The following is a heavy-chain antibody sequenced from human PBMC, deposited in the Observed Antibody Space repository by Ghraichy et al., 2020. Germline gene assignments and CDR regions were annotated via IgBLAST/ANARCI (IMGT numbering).Heavy chain of an antibody. V-gene: IGHV1-2*02. Sequence: ASVKVSCKASGYTFTGYYMHWVRQAPGQGLEWMGWINPNSGGTNYAQKFQGRVTMTRDTSISTAYMELSRLRSDDTAVYYCARAPRYSGYRLTYWGQGTLVTVSS. CDR1: GYTFTGYY. CDR2: INPNSGGT. D-gene: IGHD5-12*01. J-gene: IGHJ4*02. CDR3: ARAPRYSGYRLTY.